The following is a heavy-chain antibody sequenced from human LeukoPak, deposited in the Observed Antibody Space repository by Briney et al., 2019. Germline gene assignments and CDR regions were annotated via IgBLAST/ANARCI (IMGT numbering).Heavy chain of an antibody. Sequence: PGGSLRLSCAASGFTFSSYSMNWVRQAPGKWLEWVSSISSSSSYIYYADSVKGRFTISRDSAKNSLYLQMNSLRAEDTAVYYCARITIFGVVIIWETFDPWGQGTLVTVSS. D-gene: IGHD3-3*01. CDR2: ISSSSSYI. J-gene: IGHJ5*02. V-gene: IGHV3-21*01. CDR3: ARITIFGVVIIWETFDP. CDR1: GFTFSSYS.